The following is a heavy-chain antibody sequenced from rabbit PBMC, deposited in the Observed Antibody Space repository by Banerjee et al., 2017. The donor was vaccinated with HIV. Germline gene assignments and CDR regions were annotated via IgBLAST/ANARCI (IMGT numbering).Heavy chain of an antibody. V-gene: IGHV1S40*01. CDR1: GFSFSSGYD. J-gene: IGHJ6*01. CDR2: IDGGKSGGT. Sequence: QSLEESGGDLVQPEGSLTLTCKASGFSFSSGYDMCWVRQAPGKGLEWIACIDGGKSGGTYYPSWAKGRFTISKTSSTTVTLQMTSLTAADTATYFCARGGVGDAGYAAMPLWGQGTLVTVS. D-gene: IGHD3-3*01. CDR3: ARGGVGDAGYAAMPL.